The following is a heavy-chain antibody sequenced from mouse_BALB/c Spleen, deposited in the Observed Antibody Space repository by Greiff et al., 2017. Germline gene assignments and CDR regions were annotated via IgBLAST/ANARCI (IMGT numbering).Heavy chain of an antibody. CDR1: GYTFTSYV. J-gene: IGHJ4*01. CDR2: INPYNDGT. Sequence: EVQLQQSGPELVKPGASVKMSCKASGYTFTSYVMHWVKQKPGQGLEWIGYINPYNDGTKYNEKFKGKATLTSDKSSSTAYMELSSLTSEDSAVYYCARSPLSTMITIYAMDYWGQGTSVTVSS. V-gene: IGHV1-14*01. CDR3: ARSPLSTMITIYAMDY. D-gene: IGHD2-4*01.